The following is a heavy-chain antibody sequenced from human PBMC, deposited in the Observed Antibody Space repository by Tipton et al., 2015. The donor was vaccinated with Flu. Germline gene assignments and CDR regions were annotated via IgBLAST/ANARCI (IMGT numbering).Heavy chain of an antibody. CDR2: IRQDGGEK. Sequence: GSLRLSCAASGFTFSSYWMAWVRQAPGKGLEWVANIRQDGGEKYYVGSVKGRFTISRDNAKESLFLQMNSLRAEDTAVYYCVRGLQPLRYWGQGTLVTVSS. CDR1: GFTFSSYW. D-gene: IGHD5-24*01. J-gene: IGHJ4*02. V-gene: IGHV3-7*01. CDR3: VRGLQPLRY.